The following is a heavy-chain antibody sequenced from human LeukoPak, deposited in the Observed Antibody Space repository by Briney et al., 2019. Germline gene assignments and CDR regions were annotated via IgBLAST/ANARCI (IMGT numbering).Heavy chain of an antibody. CDR2: INPNNGNT. Sequence: ASVKVSCKASGYTFTGYYIHWVRQAPGQGLEWMGWINPNNGNTNYAQKFQGRVTMTRDTSISTAYMGLSRLRSDDTAVYYCAKGRVVAGTKSLTYNWFDPWGQGTLVTVSS. CDR1: GYTFTGYY. D-gene: IGHD6-19*01. J-gene: IGHJ5*02. CDR3: AKGRVVAGTKSLTYNWFDP. V-gene: IGHV1-2*02.